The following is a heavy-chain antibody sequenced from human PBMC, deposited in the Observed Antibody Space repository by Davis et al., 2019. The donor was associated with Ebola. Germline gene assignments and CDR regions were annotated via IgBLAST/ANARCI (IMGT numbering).Heavy chain of an antibody. CDR3: ARGLWFTIEGDAFDI. D-gene: IGHD3-10*01. Sequence: SETLSLTCAVSGGSISSSNWWSWVRQPPGKGLEWIGEIYHSGSTNYNPSLKSRVTISVDKSKNQFSLKLSSVTAADTAVYYCARGLWFTIEGDAFDIWGQGTMVTVSS. V-gene: IGHV4-4*02. J-gene: IGHJ3*02. CDR2: IYHSGST. CDR1: GGSISSSNW.